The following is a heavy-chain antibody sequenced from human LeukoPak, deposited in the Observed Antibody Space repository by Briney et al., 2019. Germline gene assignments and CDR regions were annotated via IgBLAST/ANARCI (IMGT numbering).Heavy chain of an antibody. D-gene: IGHD5-18*01. V-gene: IGHV4-39*01. J-gene: IGHJ6*03. CDR3: ARRDIAMRYYYYYYMDV. CDR2: IYYSGST. CDR1: GGSISSSSYY. Sequence: SETLSLTCTVSGGSISSSSYYWGWIRQPPGKGLEWIGSIYYSGSTHYNPSLKSRVTISVDTSKNQFSLKLSSETAADTAVYYCARRDIAMRYYYYYYMDVWGKGTTVTVSS.